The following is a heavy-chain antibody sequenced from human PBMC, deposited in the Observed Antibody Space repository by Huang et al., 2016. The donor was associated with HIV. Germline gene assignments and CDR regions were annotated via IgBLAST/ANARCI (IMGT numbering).Heavy chain of an antibody. D-gene: IGHD3-3*01. J-gene: IGHJ4*02. Sequence: QVQLQESGPGLVKPSETLSLTCTVSGGSISTHYWSWIRQPPGKGLGWIGSIDYSGSTNYSPSLKSLVTILLDTSKNQFSLRVNSVTAADTAMYYCARDHHDFWRGYRRMYFFDHWGQGTLVTVSS. CDR1: GGSISTHY. V-gene: IGHV4-59*11. CDR2: IDYSGST. CDR3: ARDHHDFWRGYRRMYFFDH.